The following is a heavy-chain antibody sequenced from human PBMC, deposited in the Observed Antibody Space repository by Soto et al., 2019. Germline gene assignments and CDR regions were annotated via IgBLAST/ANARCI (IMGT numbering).Heavy chain of an antibody. D-gene: IGHD3-22*01. Sequence: GGSLRLSCAASGFTFSSYGMHWVRQAPGKGLEWVAVISYDGSNKYYADSVKGRFTISRDNSKNTLYLQMNSLRAEDTAVYYCAKPHYYDSSGYYFIDYWGQGTLVTVSS. CDR2: ISYDGSNK. J-gene: IGHJ4*02. CDR3: AKPHYYDSSGYYFIDY. CDR1: GFTFSSYG. V-gene: IGHV3-30*18.